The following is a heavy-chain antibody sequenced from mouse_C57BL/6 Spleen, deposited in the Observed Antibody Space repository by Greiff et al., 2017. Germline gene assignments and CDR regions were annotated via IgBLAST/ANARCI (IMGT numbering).Heavy chain of an antibody. D-gene: IGHD2-1*01. CDR1: GFTFSSYA. CDR2: ISDGGSYT. V-gene: IGHV5-4*01. Sequence: EVQLVESGGGLVKPGGSLKLSCAASGFTFSSYAMSWVRQTPEKRLEWVATISDGGSYTYYPDNVKGRFTISRDNAKNNLYLQMSHLKSEDTAMYYCARDDYGMFWGQGTSVTVSS. CDR3: ARDDYGMF. J-gene: IGHJ4*01.